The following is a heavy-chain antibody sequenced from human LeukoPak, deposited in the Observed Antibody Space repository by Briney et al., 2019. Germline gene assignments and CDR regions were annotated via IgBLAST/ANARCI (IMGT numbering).Heavy chain of an antibody. CDR2: IYYSGST. CDR3: ARAGGTMRSGFDP. J-gene: IGHJ5*02. CDR1: GGSISSSSYY. D-gene: IGHD4/OR15-4a*01. Sequence: SETLSLTCTVSGGSISSSSYYWGWIRQPPGKGLEWIGSIYYSGSTYYNPSLKSRVTISVDTSKNQFSLKLSSVTAADTAVYYCARAGGTMRSGFDPWGQGTLVTVSS. V-gene: IGHV4-39*07.